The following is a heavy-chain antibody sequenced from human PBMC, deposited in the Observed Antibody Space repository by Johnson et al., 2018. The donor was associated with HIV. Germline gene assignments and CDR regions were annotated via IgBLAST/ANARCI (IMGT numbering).Heavy chain of an antibody. J-gene: IGHJ3*02. CDR1: GFTFSSFV. CDR3: AKDFSSSWGRAFDI. CDR2: IRYDTSNK. V-gene: IGHV3-30*02. D-gene: IGHD6-13*01. Sequence: QVQLVESGGGVVQPGGSLRLSCTASGFTFSSFVMHWVRQAPGKGLEWVAFIRYDTSNKSYADPVKGRFTISRDNSRNTLDLQMNSLRAEDTAVYYCAKDFSSSWGRAFDIWGQGTMVTVSS.